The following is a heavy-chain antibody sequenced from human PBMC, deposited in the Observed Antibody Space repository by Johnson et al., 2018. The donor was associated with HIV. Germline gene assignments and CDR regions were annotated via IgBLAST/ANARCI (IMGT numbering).Heavy chain of an antibody. D-gene: IGHD1-26*01. V-gene: IGHV3-11*04. CDR3: ARDRALEDAFDL. CDR1: GFTVSSNY. CDR2: ISGSSSGSTI. J-gene: IGHJ3*01. Sequence: QVQLVESGGGLVQRGGSLRLSCAASGFTVSSNYMTWVRQAPGKGLEWVSSISGSSSGSTIYYADSVKGRFTISRDNAKNSLYLQMNSLRAEDTAIYYCARDRALEDAFDLWGQGTMVTVSS.